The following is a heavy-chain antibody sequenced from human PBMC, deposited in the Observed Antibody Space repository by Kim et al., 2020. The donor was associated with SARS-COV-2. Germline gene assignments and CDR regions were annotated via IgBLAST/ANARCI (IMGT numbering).Heavy chain of an antibody. Sequence: SETLSLTCTVSGGSISSSSYYWGWIRQPPGKGLEWIGSIYYSGSTYYNPSLKSRVTISVDTSKNQFSLKLSSVTAADTAVYYCARIRLTMGDYWGQGTLVTVSS. CDR1: GGSISSSSYY. J-gene: IGHJ4*02. V-gene: IGHV4-39*01. CDR2: IYYSGST. CDR3: ARIRLTMGDY. D-gene: IGHD3-10*01.